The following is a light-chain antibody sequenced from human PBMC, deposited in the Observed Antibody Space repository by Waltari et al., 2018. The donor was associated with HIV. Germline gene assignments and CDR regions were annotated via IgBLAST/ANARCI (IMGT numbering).Light chain of an antibody. CDR3: QAWDSGTVV. V-gene: IGLV3-1*01. J-gene: IGLJ3*02. CDR1: ALAHQY. CDR2: QDS. Sequence: SFELTQPPSVSVSSGQTANIACSGNALAHQYVSGYQQRSGQSPLLVMFQDSKRPSGIPERFSGSNSGNTATLTITEAQPLDEGQYSCQAWDSGTVVFGGGTNLSVL.